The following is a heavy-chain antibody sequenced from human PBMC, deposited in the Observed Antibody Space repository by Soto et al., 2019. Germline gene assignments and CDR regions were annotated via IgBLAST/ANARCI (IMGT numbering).Heavy chain of an antibody. CDR3: VKDWPTECTATNCYGAYGMDA. CDR2: IYYSGNT. D-gene: IGHD2-15*01. J-gene: IGHJ6*02. Sequence: SETLSLTCSVSGGSISSGYYYWSWIRQPPGKGLEWIGNIYYSGNTYYNPSLKSRLIISIDTSKNALYLQMSSLRTEDTAVYYCVKDWPTECTATNCYGAYGMDAWGQGITVTVSS. CDR1: GGSISSGYYY. V-gene: IGHV4-30-4*02.